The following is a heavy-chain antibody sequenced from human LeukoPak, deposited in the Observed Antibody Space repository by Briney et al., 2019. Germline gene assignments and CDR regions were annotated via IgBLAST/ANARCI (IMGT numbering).Heavy chain of an antibody. CDR2: IYYSGTT. CDR1: GGSISSSSYY. J-gene: IGHJ4*02. V-gene: IGHV4-39*01. Sequence: KPSETLSLTCTVPGGSISSSSYYTGWIRQPPGKGMEWIGSIYYSGTTYYNPSLKNRVTISVDTSKNQFSLKLSSVTAADTAVYYCARLGLGSSRDYWGQGTLVTVSS. CDR3: ARLGLGSSRDY. D-gene: IGHD6-6*01.